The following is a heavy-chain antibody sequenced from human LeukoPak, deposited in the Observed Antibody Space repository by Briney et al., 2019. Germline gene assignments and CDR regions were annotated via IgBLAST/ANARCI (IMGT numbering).Heavy chain of an antibody. D-gene: IGHD5-24*01. CDR3: TRNQMNY. CDR1: GFTVSRYY. V-gene: IGHV3-53*01. Sequence: GGSLRLSCTASGFTVSRYYMLWVRQAPGKGLEWVSLIFSNGDTQYSEYVKGRFTISSEDYKNTVSLQMNSLRVEDTAMYYCTRNQMNYWGQGTLVTVSS. CDR2: IFSNGDT. J-gene: IGHJ4*02.